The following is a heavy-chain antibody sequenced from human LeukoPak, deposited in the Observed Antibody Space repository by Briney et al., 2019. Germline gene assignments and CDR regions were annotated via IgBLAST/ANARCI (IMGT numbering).Heavy chain of an antibody. CDR1: RGSTSTYY. J-gene: IGHJ4*02. Sequence: SETLSLTCTVSRGSTSTYYWSWIRQPAGKGLEWIGRIYPSGNTNFNPSLKSRVTLSVDTSKNQFSLKLNSVTAADTAVYYCAREEGGDSSGYYYRASGYFDYWGQGTLVTVSS. CDR2: IYPSGNT. D-gene: IGHD3-22*01. CDR3: AREEGGDSSGYYYRASGYFDY. V-gene: IGHV4-4*07.